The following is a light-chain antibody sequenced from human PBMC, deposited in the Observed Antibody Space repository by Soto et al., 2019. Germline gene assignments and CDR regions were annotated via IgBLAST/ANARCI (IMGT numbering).Light chain of an antibody. CDR3: QQYGNSPYT. Sequence: EIVLTQSPGTLSLSPGERATLSCRASQRVSRSYLAWYQQKPGQAPRLLIYGASSRATGIPDRFSGSGSGTDFTLTISRLEPEDFAVYYCQQYGNSPYTFGQGTKLEIK. CDR2: GAS. CDR1: QRVSRSY. V-gene: IGKV3-20*01. J-gene: IGKJ2*01.